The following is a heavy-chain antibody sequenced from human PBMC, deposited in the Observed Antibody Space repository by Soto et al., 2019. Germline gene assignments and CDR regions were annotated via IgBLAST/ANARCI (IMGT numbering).Heavy chain of an antibody. V-gene: IGHV1-46*03. CDR1: ENTFSTYY. Sequence: ASVKVSWKASENTFSTYYLHWVRQAPGQGLEWMGVINPTTTTTTDAQKFQGRVTMTRDTSTSTVFLELSSLRSGDTAVYFCARDLYSTSWYVRAFDMWG. CDR2: INPTTTTT. D-gene: IGHD6-13*01. CDR3: ARDLYSTSWYVRAFDM. J-gene: IGHJ3*02.